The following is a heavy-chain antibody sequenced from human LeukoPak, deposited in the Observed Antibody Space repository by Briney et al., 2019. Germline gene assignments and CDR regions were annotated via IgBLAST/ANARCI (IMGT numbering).Heavy chain of an antibody. V-gene: IGHV3-11*04. CDR2: ISSSGDTI. Sequence: GGSLRLSCTTSGFNFSDHAVSWVRQAPRKGLEWVSYISSSGDTIYYADSVKGRFTISRDNAKNSLYLQMNSLRAEDTAVYYCARAVAAAGTGPFDYWGQGTLVTVSS. CDR3: ARAVAAAGTGPFDY. J-gene: IGHJ4*02. D-gene: IGHD6-13*01. CDR1: GFNFSDHA.